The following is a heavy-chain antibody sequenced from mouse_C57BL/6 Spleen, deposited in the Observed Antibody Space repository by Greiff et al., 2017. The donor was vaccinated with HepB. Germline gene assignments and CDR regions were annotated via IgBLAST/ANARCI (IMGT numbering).Heavy chain of an antibody. J-gene: IGHJ2*01. D-gene: IGHD1-1*01. CDR2: IDPETGGT. Sequence: QVQLKQSGAELVRPGASVTLSCKASGYTFTDYEMHWVKQTPVHGLEWIGAIDPETGGTAYNQKFKGKAILTADKSSSTAYMELRSLTSEDSAVYYCTREITTVVGHFDYWGQGTTLTVSS. CDR3: TREITTVVGHFDY. V-gene: IGHV1-15*01. CDR1: GYTFTDYE.